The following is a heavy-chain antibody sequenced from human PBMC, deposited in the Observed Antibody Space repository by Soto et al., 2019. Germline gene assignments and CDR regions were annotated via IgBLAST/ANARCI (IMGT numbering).Heavy chain of an antibody. J-gene: IGHJ6*02. Sequence: EVQLVESGGGLVQPGRSLRLSCAASGFTFDDYAMHWVRQAPGKGLEWVSGISWNSGSIGYADSVKGRFTISRDNAKNSLYLQMNSLRAQDTALYYCAQDMGYSSSWYRGYYYYYYGMDVWGQGTTVTVSS. V-gene: IGHV3-9*01. CDR1: GFTFDDYA. CDR2: ISWNSGSI. CDR3: AQDMGYSSSWYRGYYYYYYGMDV. D-gene: IGHD6-13*01.